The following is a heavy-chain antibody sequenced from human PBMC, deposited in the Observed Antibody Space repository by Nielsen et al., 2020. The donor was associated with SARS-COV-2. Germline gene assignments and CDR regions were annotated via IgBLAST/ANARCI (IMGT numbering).Heavy chain of an antibody. D-gene: IGHD6-19*01. Sequence: GESLKISCAASGFTFSSYSMNWVRQAPGKGLEWVAVISYDGSNKYYADSVKGRFTISRDNSKNTLYLQMNSLRAEDTAVYYCARVKKQLPYSSGSGDYWGQGTLVTVSS. J-gene: IGHJ4*02. CDR2: ISYDGSNK. V-gene: IGHV3-30*03. CDR3: ARVKKQLPYSSGSGDY. CDR1: GFTFSSYS.